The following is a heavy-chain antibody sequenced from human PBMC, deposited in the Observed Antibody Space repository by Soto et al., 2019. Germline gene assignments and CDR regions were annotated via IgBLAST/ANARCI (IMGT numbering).Heavy chain of an antibody. CDR1: GVTFSSYA. V-gene: IGHV1-69*13. J-gene: IGHJ5*02. D-gene: IGHD3-3*01. Sequence: AVKVSCKASGVTFSSYAISWVRQAPGQGLEWMGGIIPIFGTANYAQKFQGRVTITADESTSTAYMELSSLRSEDTAVYYCARDSSTIFGVVIPNWFDPWGQGTLVTVSS. CDR3: ARDSSTIFGVVIPNWFDP. CDR2: IIPIFGTA.